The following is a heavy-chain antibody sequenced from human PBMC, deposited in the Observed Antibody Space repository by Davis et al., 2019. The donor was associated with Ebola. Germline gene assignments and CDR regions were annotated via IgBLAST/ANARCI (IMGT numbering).Heavy chain of an antibody. Sequence: GGSLRLSCTASGFTFSSYAMSWVRQAPGKGLEWVSAISGSGGSTYYADSVKGRFTISRDNSKNTLYLQMNSLRAEDTAVYYCAKNNWNDFIILDYWGQGTLVTVSS. V-gene: IGHV3-23*01. D-gene: IGHD1-1*01. CDR3: AKNNWNDFIILDY. CDR1: GFTFSSYA. CDR2: ISGSGGST. J-gene: IGHJ4*02.